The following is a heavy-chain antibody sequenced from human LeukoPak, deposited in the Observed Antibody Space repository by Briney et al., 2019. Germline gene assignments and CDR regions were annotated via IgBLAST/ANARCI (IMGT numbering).Heavy chain of an antibody. CDR3: AKDWGEYFDYVWGSFTSFDS. V-gene: IGHV3-23*01. CDR1: GFSFSTYG. J-gene: IGHJ4*02. Sequence: GGSLRLSSAASGFSFSTYGMNWVRQAPGKGLEWVSGISGSGHRTYYADSVKGRFTISRDNSKSTLYLQMNSLRAEDTAVYYCAKDWGEYFDYVWGSFTSFDSWGQGTLVTVSS. D-gene: IGHD3-16*01. CDR2: ISGSGHRT.